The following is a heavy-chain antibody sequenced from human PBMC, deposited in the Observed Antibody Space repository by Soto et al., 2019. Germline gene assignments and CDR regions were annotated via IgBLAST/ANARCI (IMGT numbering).Heavy chain of an antibody. J-gene: IGHJ2*01. V-gene: IGHV3-74*01. CDR3: ARGMQGSRYFDL. Sequence: EVQLVESGGGLVQPGGSLRLSCAASGFILSSYWMHWVRQAPGKGLVWVSRITNDGSSTTYADSVKGRFTISRDNAKNTLYLQMNSLRAEDTAVYYCARGMQGSRYFDLWGRGTVVTVSS. CDR1: GFILSSYW. CDR2: ITNDGSST.